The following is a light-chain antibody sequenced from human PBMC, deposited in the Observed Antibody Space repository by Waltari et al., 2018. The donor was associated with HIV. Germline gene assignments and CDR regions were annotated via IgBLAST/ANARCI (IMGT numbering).Light chain of an antibody. CDR1: QSISNW. J-gene: IGKJ1*01. CDR2: RAS. V-gene: IGKV1-5*03. CDR3: QQYSAFPWT. Sequence: DIQMTQSLSTLSASMGDRVSITCRASQSISNWLAWYQHKPGQAPKLLIYRASTLESGVPSRFSGSGSGTEFTLTINNLQPDDFATYYCQQYSAFPWTFGQGAKVEIK.